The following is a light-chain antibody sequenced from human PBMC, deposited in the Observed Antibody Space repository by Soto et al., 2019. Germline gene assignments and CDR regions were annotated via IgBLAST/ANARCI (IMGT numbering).Light chain of an antibody. CDR3: QQYGRSPWT. V-gene: IGKV3-20*01. CDR2: GAS. J-gene: IGKJ1*01. Sequence: EIVLTQSPGTLSLSPGDRATLSCRASQSISSSYLAWYQQKPGQAPRLLIYGASSRATGIPDRFSGSGSGTDFTLPISRLEPEDFAVYYCQQYGRSPWTFGQGTKVEVK. CDR1: QSISSSY.